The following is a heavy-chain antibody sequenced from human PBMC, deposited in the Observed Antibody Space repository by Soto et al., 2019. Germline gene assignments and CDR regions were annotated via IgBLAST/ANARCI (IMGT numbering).Heavy chain of an antibody. V-gene: IGHV3-48*01. Sequence: GGSLRLSCAASGFTFSFYPMNWVRQAPGKGLEWVAYISSTSGKIYYADSVRGRFTVSRDNAENSLFLQMNSLKADDTAVYYCARDVVDGFWSAYSLDQWGQGTLVTVSS. D-gene: IGHD3-3*01. CDR2: ISSTSGKI. CDR3: ARDVVDGFWSAYSLDQ. J-gene: IGHJ4*02. CDR1: GFTFSFYP.